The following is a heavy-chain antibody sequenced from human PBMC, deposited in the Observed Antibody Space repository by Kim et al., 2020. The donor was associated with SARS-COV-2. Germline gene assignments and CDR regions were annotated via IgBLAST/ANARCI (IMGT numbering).Heavy chain of an antibody. D-gene: IGHD3-10*01. CDR2: MNPNSGNT. J-gene: IGHJ4*02. Sequence: ASVKVSCKASGYTFTSYDINWVRQATGQGLEWMGWMNPNSGNTGYAQKFQGRVTMTRNTSISTAYMELSSLRSEDTAVYYCASFSKAKVRGVNFAFDYWGQGTLVTVSS. CDR3: ASFSKAKVRGVNFAFDY. CDR1: GYTFTSYD. V-gene: IGHV1-8*01.